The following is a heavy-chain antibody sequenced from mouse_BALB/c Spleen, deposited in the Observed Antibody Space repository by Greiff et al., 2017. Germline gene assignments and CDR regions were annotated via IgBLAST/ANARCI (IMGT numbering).Heavy chain of an antibody. D-gene: IGHD2-14*01. CDR3: TRDNYRPWFAY. Sequence: EVKLMESGGGLVQPGGSLRLSCATSGFTFTDYYMSWVRQPPGKALEWLGFIRNKANGYTTEYSASVKGRFTISRDNAKNTLYLQMSSLKSEDTAMYYCTRDNYRPWFAYWGQGTLVTVSA. CDR2: IRNKANGYTT. J-gene: IGHJ3*01. CDR1: GFTFTDYY. V-gene: IGHV7-3*02.